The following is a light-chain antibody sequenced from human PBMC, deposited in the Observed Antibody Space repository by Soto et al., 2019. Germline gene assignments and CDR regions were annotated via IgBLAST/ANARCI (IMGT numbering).Light chain of an antibody. CDR3: QKYDDAPLT. CDR2: AAS. Sequence: DIQMTQYPSSLSASVGDRVTITCRAGQDINIYLAWYQQKPGKVPKLLISAASTLQSGVPSRFSGSGSGTDFTLTISSLQPEDVATYYCQKYDDAPLTFGGGTKVEIK. CDR1: QDINIY. V-gene: IGKV1-27*01. J-gene: IGKJ4*01.